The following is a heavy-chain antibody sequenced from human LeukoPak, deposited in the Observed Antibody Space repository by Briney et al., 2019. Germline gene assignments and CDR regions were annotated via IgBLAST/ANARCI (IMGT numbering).Heavy chain of an antibody. V-gene: IGHV1-2*06. CDR1: GYTFTGYY. J-gene: IGHJ6*04. CDR3: ARDFCGGDCYSRSTYMDV. CDR2: INPNSGGA. Sequence: ASVKVSCKASGYTFTGYYMHWVRQAPGQGLEWMGRINPNSGGANYAQKFQGRVTMTRATSISTASMELSRLRSDDTAVYYCARDFCGGDCYSRSTYMDVWGKGTTVTVSS. D-gene: IGHD2-21*02.